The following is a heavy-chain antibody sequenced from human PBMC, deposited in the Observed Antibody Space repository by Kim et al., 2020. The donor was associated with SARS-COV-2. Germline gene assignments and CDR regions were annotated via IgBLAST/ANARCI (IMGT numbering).Heavy chain of an antibody. V-gene: IGHV1-2*06. CDR1: GYTFTGYY. J-gene: IGHJ1*01. CDR2: INPNSGGT. D-gene: IGHD2-2*01. Sequence: ASVKVSCKASGYTFTGYYMHWVRQAPGQGLEWMGRINPNSGGTNYAQKFQGRVTMTRDTSISTAYMELSRLRSDDTAVYYCATAGGVPGYCSSTSCYRDAEDFQHWGQGTLVTVSS. CDR3: ATAGGVPGYCSSTSCYRDAEDFQH.